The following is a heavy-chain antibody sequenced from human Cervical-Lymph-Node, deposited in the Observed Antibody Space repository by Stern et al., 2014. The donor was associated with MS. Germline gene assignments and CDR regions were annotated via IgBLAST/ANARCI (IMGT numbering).Heavy chain of an antibody. V-gene: IGHV1-46*01. CDR3: ASGTGSKRPTGNY. CDR1: GYTFTSHY. D-gene: IGHD3/OR15-3a*01. Sequence: VQLGQSGAEVKKPGASVKVSCKASGYTFTSHYMHWVRQAHGQGLEWVGIINPSGDKPSYAQKFQVIVTMTRATSTSTVYMELSSLRSEDTAVYYCASGTGSKRPTGNYWGQGTLVTVSS. J-gene: IGHJ4*02. CDR2: INPSGDKP.